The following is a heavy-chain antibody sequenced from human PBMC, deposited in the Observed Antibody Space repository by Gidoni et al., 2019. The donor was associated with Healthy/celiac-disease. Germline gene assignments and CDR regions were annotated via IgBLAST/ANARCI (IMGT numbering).Heavy chain of an antibody. CDR1: GGSLSSSSYY. CDR3: ARGTLSEMATISGALNY. J-gene: IGHJ4*02. V-gene: IGHV4-39*07. CDR2: IYYSGST. Sequence: QLQLQESGPGLVKPSETLSLTCTVSGGSLSSSSYYWGWIRQPPGKGLEWIGSIYYSGSTYYNPSLKSRVTISVDTSKNQFSLKLSSVTAADTAVYYCARGTLSEMATISGALNYWGQGTLVTVSS. D-gene: IGHD5-12*01.